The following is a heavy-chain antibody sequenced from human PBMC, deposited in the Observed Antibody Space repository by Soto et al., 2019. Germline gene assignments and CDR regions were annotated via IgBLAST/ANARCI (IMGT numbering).Heavy chain of an antibody. V-gene: IGHV3-23*01. Sequence: EVQLLESGGGLVQPGGSLRLSCAASGFTFSRYAMSWVRQAPGKGLEWVSAISGSGGSTYYADSVKGRFTISRDNSKNTLYLQMNSLRAEDTAVYYCAKGRGNSYGPPDYWGQGTLVTVSS. CDR2: ISGSGGST. J-gene: IGHJ4*02. CDR1: GFTFSRYA. CDR3: AKGRGNSYGPPDY. D-gene: IGHD5-18*01.